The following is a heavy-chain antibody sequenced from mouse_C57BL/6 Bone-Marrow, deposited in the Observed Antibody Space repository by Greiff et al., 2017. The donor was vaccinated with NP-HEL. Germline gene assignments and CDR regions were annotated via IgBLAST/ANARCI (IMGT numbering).Heavy chain of an antibody. V-gene: IGHV5-15*04. CDR1: GFTFSDYG. J-gene: IGHJ4*01. Sequence: EVKLVESGGGLVQPGGSLKLSCAASGFTFSDYGMAWVRQAPRKGPEWVAFIRNLAYSIYYAATVTGRFTISRENAKNTLYLEMSSLRSEDTAMYYFARQNYGSSRYAMDYWGQGTSVTVSS. D-gene: IGHD1-1*01. CDR2: IRNLAYSI. CDR3: ARQNYGSSRYAMDY.